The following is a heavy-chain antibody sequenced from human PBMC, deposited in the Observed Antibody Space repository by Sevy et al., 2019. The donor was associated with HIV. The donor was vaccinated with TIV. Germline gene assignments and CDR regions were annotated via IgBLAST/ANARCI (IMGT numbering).Heavy chain of an antibody. Sequence: SETLSLTCTVSGGSISSYYWNWIRQSPGKGLEWIGYIYYTGSTNYNPSLKSRVTISVDTSKNQFSLKLTSVTAADTAVYYCARELISGRYYGVDVWGQGTTVTVSS. CDR1: GGSISSYY. CDR3: ARELISGRYYGVDV. CDR2: IYYTGST. J-gene: IGHJ6*02. D-gene: IGHD6-19*01. V-gene: IGHV4-59*01.